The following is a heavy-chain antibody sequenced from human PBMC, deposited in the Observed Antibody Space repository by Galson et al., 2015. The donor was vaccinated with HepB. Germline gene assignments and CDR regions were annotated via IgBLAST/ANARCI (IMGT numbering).Heavy chain of an antibody. J-gene: IGHJ6*02. CDR1: GYTFTSYY. Sequence: SVKVSCKASGYTFTSYYMHWVRQAPGQGLEWMGIINPSGGSTTYAQNFQGRVAMTRDTSTNTLYMELSNLRSEDTAVYYCARGMVSGTYYYYGLDVWGQGTTVTVSS. CDR2: INPSGGST. D-gene: IGHD3-10*01. V-gene: IGHV1-46*01. CDR3: ARGMVSGTYYYYGLDV.